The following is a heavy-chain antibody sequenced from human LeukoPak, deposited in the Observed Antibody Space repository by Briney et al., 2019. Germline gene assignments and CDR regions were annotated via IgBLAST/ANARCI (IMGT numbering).Heavy chain of an antibody. CDR1: GFTFSTYG. V-gene: IGHV3-30*03. D-gene: IGHD3-22*01. CDR3: ASPYYDSSGYYIPSYYFDY. Sequence: GXSLRXSCTASGFTFSTYGMHWVRQAPGKGLEWVTLISYDGSTKYYSDSVKGRFTLSRDNSKNTLYLQMNSLRAEDTAVYYCASPYYDSSGYYIPSYYFDYWGQGTLVTVSS. J-gene: IGHJ4*02. CDR2: ISYDGSTK.